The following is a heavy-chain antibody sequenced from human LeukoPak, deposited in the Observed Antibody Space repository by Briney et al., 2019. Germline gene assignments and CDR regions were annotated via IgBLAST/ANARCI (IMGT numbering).Heavy chain of an antibody. D-gene: IGHD5-18*01. CDR1: GDSISGSNW. J-gene: IGHJ4*02. Sequence: SETLSLTCDVSGDSISGSNWWNWVRQPPGKGLEWIGGIYHSGSTNYNPSLKSRVTTSVDKSKSQFSLKLSSVPAADTAVFYCVRRRYNYGFDSWGQGSLVTVSS. CDR3: VRRRYNYGFDS. CDR2: IYHSGST. V-gene: IGHV4-4*02.